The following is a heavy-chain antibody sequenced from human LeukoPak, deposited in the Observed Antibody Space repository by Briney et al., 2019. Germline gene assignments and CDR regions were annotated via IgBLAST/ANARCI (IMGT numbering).Heavy chain of an antibody. CDR2: IYPGDSDT. Sequence: GASLKISCKGSGYSFTSYWIGWVRQLPGKGLEWMGIIYPGDSDTRYSPSFQGQVTISADKSISTAYLQWSSLKASDTAMYYCARLGNDFWSGYYPPDKKSYYYMDVWGKGTTVTVSS. D-gene: IGHD3-3*01. CDR3: ARLGNDFWSGYYPPDKKSYYYMDV. J-gene: IGHJ6*03. V-gene: IGHV5-51*01. CDR1: GYSFTSYW.